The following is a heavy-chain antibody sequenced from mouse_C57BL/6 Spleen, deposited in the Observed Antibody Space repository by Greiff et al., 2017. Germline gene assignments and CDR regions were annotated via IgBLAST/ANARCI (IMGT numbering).Heavy chain of an antibody. V-gene: IGHV1-52*01. Sequence: VQLQQPGAELVRPGSSVKLSCKASGYTFTSYWMHWVKQRPIQGLEWIGNIDPSDSETHYNQKFKDKATLTVDKSSSTAYMQLSSLTSEDSAVYYCARSYDYDRSYWYCDVWGTGTTVTVSS. CDR3: ARSYDYDRSYWYCDV. CDR2: IDPSDSET. J-gene: IGHJ1*03. D-gene: IGHD2-4*01. CDR1: GYTFTSYW.